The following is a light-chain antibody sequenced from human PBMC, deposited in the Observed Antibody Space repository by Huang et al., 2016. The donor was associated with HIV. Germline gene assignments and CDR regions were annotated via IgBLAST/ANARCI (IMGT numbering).Light chain of an antibody. J-gene: IGKJ5*01. CDR3: QQYNSYSMT. CDR1: QTISTS. CDR2: KAS. V-gene: IGKV1-5*03. Sequence: DIQMTQSPSTLSASVGDRVTIPCRASQTISTSLAWYQQKPGQAPKVLIDKASSLQSGVPSRFSGSGSGTEFTLTISSLQPDDFATYYCQQYNSYSMTFGQGTRLDVK.